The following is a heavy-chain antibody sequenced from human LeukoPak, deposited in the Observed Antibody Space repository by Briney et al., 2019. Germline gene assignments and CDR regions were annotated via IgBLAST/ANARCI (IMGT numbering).Heavy chain of an antibody. V-gene: IGHV3-30*04. Sequence: PGGSLRLSCAASGFTFSSYAMHWVRQAPGKGLEWVAVISYDGSNKYYADSVKGRLTISRDNSENTLYLQMNSLRAEDTAVYYCAKSADYMVRGVYYMDVWGKGTTVTVSS. CDR1: GFTFSSYA. D-gene: IGHD3-10*01. CDR3: AKSADYMVRGVYYMDV. J-gene: IGHJ6*03. CDR2: ISYDGSNK.